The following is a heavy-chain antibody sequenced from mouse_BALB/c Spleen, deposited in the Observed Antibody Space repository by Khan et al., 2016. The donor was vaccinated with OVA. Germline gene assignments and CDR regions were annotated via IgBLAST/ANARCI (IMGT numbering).Heavy chain of an antibody. CDR3: ARQYYYGNPEFTY. D-gene: IGHD2-1*01. V-gene: IGHV5-9*02. CDR2: ISGTGIYT. CDR1: GFAFSSYD. Sequence: EVELVESGGGLVKPGGSLKLSCAPSGFAFSSYDMSWVRKTPEKRLEWVATISGTGIYTYYPDSVKGRFTISRDNARNTLYLQMSSLRSEDTALYYCARQYYYGNPEFTYWGQGTLVTVSS. J-gene: IGHJ3*01.